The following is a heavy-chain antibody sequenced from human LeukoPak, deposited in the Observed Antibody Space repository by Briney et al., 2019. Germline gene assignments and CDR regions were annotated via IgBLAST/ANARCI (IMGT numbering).Heavy chain of an antibody. CDR2: IIPIFGTA. Sequence: AASVKVSCKASGYTFTDYYMHWVRQAPGQGLEWMGGIIPIFGTANYAQKFQGRVTITTDESTSTAYMELSSLRSEDTAVYYCARSSGSLFDYWGQGTLVTVSS. D-gene: IGHD1-26*01. J-gene: IGHJ4*02. V-gene: IGHV1-69*05. CDR3: ARSSGSLFDY. CDR1: GYTFTDYY.